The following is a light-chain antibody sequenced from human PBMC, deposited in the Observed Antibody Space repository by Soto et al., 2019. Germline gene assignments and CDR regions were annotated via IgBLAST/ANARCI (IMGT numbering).Light chain of an antibody. J-gene: IGKJ1*01. Sequence: DIQLTQSPPTLSASVGDTVTITCRASQSIRYYLAWYQQMPGKAPKLLIYGASSLQSGVPSRFSGSGSGTEFTLTISSLQPDDFATYFCQHHNSYSQTFGQGTKVDIK. CDR2: GAS. CDR1: QSIRYY. V-gene: IGKV1-5*01. CDR3: QHHNSYSQT.